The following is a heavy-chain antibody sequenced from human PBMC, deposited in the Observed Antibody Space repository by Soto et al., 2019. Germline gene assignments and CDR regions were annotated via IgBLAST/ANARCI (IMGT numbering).Heavy chain of an antibody. CDR1: GVTLTSYE. CDR3: AREELNCGGDCFAF. J-gene: IGHJ4*02. CDR2: IGTSGTNI. D-gene: IGHD2-21*01. Sequence: GGSLRLPCASFGVTLTSYEFHWVRPAPGKGLEWISYIGTSGTNIYYADSVKGRFTVSRDNAKNALYLQMNSLRAEDTAIYYCAREELNCGGDCFAFWGQGDLVTVSS. V-gene: IGHV3-48*03.